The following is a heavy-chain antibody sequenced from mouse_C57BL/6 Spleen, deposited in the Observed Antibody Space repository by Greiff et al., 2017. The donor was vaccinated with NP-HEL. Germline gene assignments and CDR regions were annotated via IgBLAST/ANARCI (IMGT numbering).Heavy chain of an antibody. CDR2: IYPGSGST. CDR1: GYTFTSYW. D-gene: IGHD3-1*01. Sequence: QVQLQQPGAELVKPGASVKMSCKASGYTFTSYWITWVKQRPGQGLEWIGDIYPGSGSTNYNEKFKSKATLTVDTSSSTAYMQLNSLTSEDSAVYYCARSSTTQLGFDYWGQGTTLTVSS. CDR3: ARSSTTQLGFDY. J-gene: IGHJ2*01. V-gene: IGHV1-55*01.